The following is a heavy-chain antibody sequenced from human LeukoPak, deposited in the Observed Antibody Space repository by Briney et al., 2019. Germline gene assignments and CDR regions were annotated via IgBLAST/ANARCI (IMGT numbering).Heavy chain of an antibody. Sequence: GGSLRLSCAASGFNISTYGMSWVRQAPGKGLEWVSSISGGTTYYADSVKGRFTISRDNSKNTVSLQMTSLRADDTAVYYCAKSVYHSGNYWGQGTLVTVSS. CDR2: ISGGTT. D-gene: IGHD3-10*01. V-gene: IGHV3-23*01. J-gene: IGHJ4*02. CDR1: GFNISTYG. CDR3: AKSVYHSGNY.